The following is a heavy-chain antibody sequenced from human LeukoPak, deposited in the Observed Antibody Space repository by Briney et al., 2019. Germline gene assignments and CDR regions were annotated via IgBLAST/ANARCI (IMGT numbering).Heavy chain of an antibody. J-gene: IGHJ4*02. Sequence: PGRSLRLSCAASGFTFSSYAMHWVRQAPGKGLEWVAVISYDGSNKYYADSVKGRFTISRDNAKNTLFLQMNSLRAEDTALYYCARGLRGPDFWGQGTLVTVSS. CDR2: ISYDGSNK. CDR1: GFTFSSYA. CDR3: ARGLRGPDF. V-gene: IGHV3-30-3*01. D-gene: IGHD3-16*01.